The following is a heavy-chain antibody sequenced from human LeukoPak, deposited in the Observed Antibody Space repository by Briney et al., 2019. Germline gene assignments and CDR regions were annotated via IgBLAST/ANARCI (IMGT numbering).Heavy chain of an antibody. D-gene: IGHD6-19*01. CDR3: ARLAVAGTPDY. V-gene: IGHV1-2*02. Sequence: GASVKVSCKASGYSFTDYYMHWVRRAPGQGLEWMGWINPNSGGTNYAQKFQGRVTMTRDTSISTAYMELSRLRSDDTAVYYCARLAVAGTPDYWGQGTLVTVSS. J-gene: IGHJ4*02. CDR1: GYSFTDYY. CDR2: INPNSGGT.